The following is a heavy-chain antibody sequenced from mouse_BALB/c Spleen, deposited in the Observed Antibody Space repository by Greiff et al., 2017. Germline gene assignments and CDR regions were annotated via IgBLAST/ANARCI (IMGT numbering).Heavy chain of an antibody. V-gene: IGHV3-2*02. Sequence: EVKLQESGPGLVKPSQSLSLTCTVTGYSITSDYAWNWIRQFPGNKLEWMGYISYSGGTSYNPSLKSRISITRDTSKNQFFLQLNSVTTEDTATYYCARAIIYFDHWGQGTTLTVSS. D-gene: IGHD1-1*01. CDR2: ISYSGGT. CDR1: GYSITSDYA. J-gene: IGHJ2*01. CDR3: ARAIIYFDH.